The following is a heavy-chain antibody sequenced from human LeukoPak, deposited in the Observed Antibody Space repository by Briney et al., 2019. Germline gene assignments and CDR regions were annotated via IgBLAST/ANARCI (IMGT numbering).Heavy chain of an antibody. Sequence: ASVKVSCTAPGYTFTNYAMHWVRQAPGQGLEWMGWISAGNGNTKYSQKFQGRVTITRDTSASIAYMELSSLRSEDTAVYYCARQVAGTGFDYWGQGTLVTVSS. V-gene: IGHV1-3*01. CDR1: GYTFTNYA. CDR2: ISAGNGNT. CDR3: ARQVAGTGFDY. J-gene: IGHJ4*02. D-gene: IGHD6-19*01.